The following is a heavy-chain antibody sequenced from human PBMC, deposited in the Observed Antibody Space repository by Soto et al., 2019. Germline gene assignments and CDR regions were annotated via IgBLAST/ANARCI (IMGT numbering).Heavy chain of an antibody. V-gene: IGHV3-33*01. Sequence: QVQLVESGGGVVQPGRSLRLSCAASGFTFSAYGMHWVRQAPGEGLEWVAVIWYDGGSEYYADSVEGRFTVSRDNAKHTVYLHMDTLRGDDTAVYYCARAHGPSLGSCLDLWGQGTLVTVSA. CDR3: ARAHGPSLGSCLDL. D-gene: IGHD2-2*01. CDR1: GFTFSAYG. CDR2: IWYDGGSE. J-gene: IGHJ5*02.